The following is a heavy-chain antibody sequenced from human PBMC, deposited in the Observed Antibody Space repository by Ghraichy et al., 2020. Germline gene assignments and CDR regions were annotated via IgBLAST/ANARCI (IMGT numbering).Heavy chain of an antibody. CDR2: IYQSGST. Sequence: SETLSLTCSVSGYNIYSGYYWGWIRQSPGKGLEWIGNIYQSGSTDYNPSLRSRVTMSVDTSRNQFSLKLTSVTAADTAVYYCAREDRSPLFGVVTPHFDLWGQGALVTVSS. CDR1: GYNIYSGYY. D-gene: IGHD3-3*01. CDR3: AREDRSPLFGVVTPHFDL. J-gene: IGHJ4*02. V-gene: IGHV4-38-2*02.